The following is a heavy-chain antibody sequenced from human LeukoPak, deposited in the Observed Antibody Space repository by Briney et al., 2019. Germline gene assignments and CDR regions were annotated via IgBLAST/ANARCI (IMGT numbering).Heavy chain of an antibody. CDR1: GFTFSSYA. CDR3: AKPEWELRYFDY. D-gene: IGHD1-26*01. V-gene: IGHV3-23*01. J-gene: IGHJ4*02. Sequence: GGSLRLSCAASGFTFSSYAMSWVRQAPGKGLEWVSAISGSGGSTYYADSVKGRFTISRDNSKNTLYLQMNSLRAEDTAVYSCAKPEWELRYFDYWGQGTLVTVSS. CDR2: ISGSGGST.